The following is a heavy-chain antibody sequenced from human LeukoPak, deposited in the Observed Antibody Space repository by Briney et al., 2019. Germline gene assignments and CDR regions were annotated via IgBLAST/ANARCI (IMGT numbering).Heavy chain of an antibody. CDR1: GFTFSSYA. Sequence: GGSLRLSCAASGFTFSSYAMSWVRQAPGKGLEWVSSISSSSSYIYYADSVKGRFTISRDNAKNSLYLQMNSLRAEDTAVYYCARSGYCSSTSCYPSYYYYYMDVWGKGTTVTVSS. CDR3: ARSGYCSSTSCYPSYYYYYMDV. J-gene: IGHJ6*03. CDR2: ISSSSSYI. D-gene: IGHD2-2*01. V-gene: IGHV3-21*01.